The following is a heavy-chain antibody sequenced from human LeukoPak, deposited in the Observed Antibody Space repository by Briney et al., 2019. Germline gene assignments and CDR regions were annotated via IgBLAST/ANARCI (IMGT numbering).Heavy chain of an antibody. V-gene: IGHV3-48*02. J-gene: IGHJ4*02. Sequence: PGGSLRLSCVVSGFTFGSYSMNWVRQAPGKGLEWISYISSSSSTIYYADSVKGRFTISRDNARNSLYLQMNGLRDEDTALYFCARDWVGGDYYMELSEFYFDQWGQGTLVTVSS. CDR3: ARDWVGGDYYMELSEFYFDQ. D-gene: IGHD4-17*01. CDR1: GFTFGSYS. CDR2: ISSSSSTI.